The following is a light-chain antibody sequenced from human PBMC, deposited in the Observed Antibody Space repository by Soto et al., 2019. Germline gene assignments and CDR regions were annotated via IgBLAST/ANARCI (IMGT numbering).Light chain of an antibody. CDR3: QQTYNLWT. CDR2: AAS. V-gene: IGKV1-39*01. Sequence: DVQMTQSPSSLSASVGDRVSITCRASQSISSYLNWYQQKPGKAPKLLVYAASSLQSGVPSRFSGSGSGTDFTLTISSLQPEDSATYYCQQTYNLWTFGQGTRVEIK. CDR1: QSISSY. J-gene: IGKJ1*01.